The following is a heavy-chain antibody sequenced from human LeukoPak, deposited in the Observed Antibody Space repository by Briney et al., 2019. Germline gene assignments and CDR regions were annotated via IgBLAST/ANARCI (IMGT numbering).Heavy chain of an antibody. V-gene: IGHV1-8*01. CDR3: ARARDGRLFYYYYYYMDV. J-gene: IGHJ6*03. Sequence: GASVKVSCKASGYTFTSYDINWVRQATGQGLEWMGWMNPNSGNTGYAQKFQSRVTMTRDTSISTAYMELSSLRSEDTAVYYCARARDGRLFYYYYYYMDVWGKGTTVTVSS. D-gene: IGHD5-24*01. CDR2: MNPNSGNT. CDR1: GYTFTSYD.